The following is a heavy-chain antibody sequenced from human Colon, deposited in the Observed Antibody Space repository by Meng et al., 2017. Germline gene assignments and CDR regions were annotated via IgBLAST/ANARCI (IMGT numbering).Heavy chain of an antibody. CDR3: VRSSGRVRTGFDP. D-gene: IGHD6-19*01. CDR1: VGSISTSGYY. V-gene: IGHV4-39*01. Sequence: QPQLQESGPGLVKPSEALSLTGSVSVGSISTSGYYWGWIRQPPGKGLEWIGSIGHSGITYYTPSLKSRVTVSIDTSKSQFSLKLTSVTAADTAVYYCVRSSGRVRTGFDPWGQGTLVTVSS. J-gene: IGHJ5*02. CDR2: IGHSGIT.